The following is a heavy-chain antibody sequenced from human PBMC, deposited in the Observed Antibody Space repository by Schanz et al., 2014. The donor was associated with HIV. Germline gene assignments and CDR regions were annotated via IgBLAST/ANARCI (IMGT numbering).Heavy chain of an antibody. D-gene: IGHD2-15*01. Sequence: EVQLLESGGGLVQPGGSLRLSCAASGFTFSSYAMSWVRQAPGKGLEWVSVIYSGGSTNYADSVKGRFTISRDNSKNTLYLQMNSLRAEDTAVYYCARVVGGGFDYWGQGTLVTVSS. CDR1: GFTFSSYA. J-gene: IGHJ4*02. CDR2: IYSGGST. CDR3: ARVVGGGFDY. V-gene: IGHV3-23*03.